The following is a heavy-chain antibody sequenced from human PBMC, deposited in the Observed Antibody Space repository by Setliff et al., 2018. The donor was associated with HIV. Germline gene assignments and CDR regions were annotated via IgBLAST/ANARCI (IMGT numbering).Heavy chain of an antibody. CDR3: ARQRGGRVTIFGVSGGWFDP. Sequence: SETLSLTCTVSGGSISSGDYYWSWIRQPPGKGLEWIGDIFYTGSTNYNPSLKSRVTISIDTSKNQFSLKLSSVTAADTAVYYCARQRGGRVTIFGVSGGWFDPWGQGTLVTVSS. V-gene: IGHV4-61*08. CDR2: IFYTGST. J-gene: IGHJ5*02. D-gene: IGHD3-3*01. CDR1: GGSISSGDYY.